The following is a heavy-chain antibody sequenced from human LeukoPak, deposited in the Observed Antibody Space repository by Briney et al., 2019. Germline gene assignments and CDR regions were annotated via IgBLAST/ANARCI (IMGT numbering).Heavy chain of an antibody. CDR2: ISAYNGNT. Sequence: ASVKVSCKASGYTFTSYGISWVRQAPGQGLEWMGWISAYNGNTNYAQKLQGRVTMTTDTSTSTAYMELRSLRSDDTAVYYCARDRVSYYYDSSGYYPSDYYYGMDVWGQGTTVTVSS. CDR1: GYTFTSYG. J-gene: IGHJ6*02. V-gene: IGHV1-18*01. CDR3: ARDRVSYYYDSSGYYPSDYYYGMDV. D-gene: IGHD3-22*01.